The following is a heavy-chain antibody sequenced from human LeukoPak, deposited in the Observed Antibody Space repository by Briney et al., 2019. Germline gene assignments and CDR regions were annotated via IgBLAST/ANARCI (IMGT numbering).Heavy chain of an antibody. CDR3: AKLRSGTTGNVEI. CDR2: ISGSGGNT. Sequence: GGSLRLSCAASGFTFSTYAMTWLRQAPGKGLEWVSAISGSGGNTYYADSVKGRFTISRDNSKNTLYLQMNSLRAADSAAYYCAKLRSGTTGNVEIWGQGTMVTVSS. CDR1: GFTFSTYA. V-gene: IGHV3-23*01. J-gene: IGHJ3*02. D-gene: IGHD1-26*01.